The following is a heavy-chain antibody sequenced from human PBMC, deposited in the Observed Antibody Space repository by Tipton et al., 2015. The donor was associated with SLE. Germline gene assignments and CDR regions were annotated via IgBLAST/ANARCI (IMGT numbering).Heavy chain of an antibody. Sequence: SLRLSCAASGFTFSSYDMHWVRQATGKGLEWVSAIGTAGDTYYPGSVKGRFTISRENAKNSLYLQMNSLRAGDTAVYYCARAAAGTDYFDYWGQGTLVTVSS. D-gene: IGHD6-13*01. V-gene: IGHV3-13*04. J-gene: IGHJ4*02. CDR1: GFTFSSYD. CDR3: ARAAAGTDYFDY. CDR2: IGTAGDT.